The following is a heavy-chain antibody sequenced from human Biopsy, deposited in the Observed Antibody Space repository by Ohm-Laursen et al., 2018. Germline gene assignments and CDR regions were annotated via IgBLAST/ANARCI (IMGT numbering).Heavy chain of an antibody. CDR1: GGTFSNYG. V-gene: IGHV1-69*06. CDR3: ATKLTGYFHH. Sequence: ASVKVSCKTPGGTFSNYGVNWVRQAPGQGLEWLGGNIPILGTGNYAQKFQDRVTVAADTSTSTATMELRSLRSDDTAVYYCATKLTGYFHHWGQGILVIVSS. CDR2: NIPILGTG. D-gene: IGHD3-9*01. J-gene: IGHJ1*01.